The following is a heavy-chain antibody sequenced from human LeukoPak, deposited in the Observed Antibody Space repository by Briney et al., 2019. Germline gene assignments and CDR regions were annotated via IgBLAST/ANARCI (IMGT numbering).Heavy chain of an antibody. CDR3: ARARICGGSSCYSRGFDY. V-gene: IGHV3-21*01. CDR2: ISGSSGYI. Sequence: GGSLRLSCADSGFTFSSHSMSWVRQAPGMGLEWVSSISGSSGYIFYADSVKGRFTISRDNAKNSLYLQMNSLRVEDTAVYYCARARICGGSSCYSRGFDYWGQGTLVTVSS. CDR1: GFTFSSHS. J-gene: IGHJ4*02. D-gene: IGHD2-15*01.